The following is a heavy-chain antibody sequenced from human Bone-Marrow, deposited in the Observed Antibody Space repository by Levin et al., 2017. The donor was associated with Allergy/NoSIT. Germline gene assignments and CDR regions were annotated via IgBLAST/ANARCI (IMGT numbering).Heavy chain of an antibody. CDR2: VYYTGST. Sequence: MTSETLSLTCTVSGGSVSSSTYYWGWFRQPPGKGLEWIGSVYYTGSTYYNPSLKSRVTISIDTSKNQFSLKVTSVTAADKAMYYCATVQRRLRSPYPYNHWIDAWGQGIVVTVSS. V-gene: IGHV4-39*07. CDR3: ATVQRRLRSPYPYNHWIDA. CDR1: GGSVSSSTYY. D-gene: IGHD1-14*01. J-gene: IGHJ5*02.